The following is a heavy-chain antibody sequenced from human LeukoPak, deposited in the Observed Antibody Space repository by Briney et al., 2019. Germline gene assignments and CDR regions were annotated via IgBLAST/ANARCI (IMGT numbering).Heavy chain of an antibody. CDR3: ARRLYSTDWYTLDY. CDR1: GFTFSSYA. CDR2: ISYDGSNK. J-gene: IGHJ4*02. D-gene: IGHD1-26*01. V-gene: IGHV3-30-3*01. Sequence: PGGSLRLSCAASGFTFSSYAMHWVRQAPGKGLEWVSFISYDGSNKYYADSVKGRFTISRDNSKNTLYLQMNSLRAEDTAIYYCARRLYSTDWYTLDYWGQGTLVTVSS.